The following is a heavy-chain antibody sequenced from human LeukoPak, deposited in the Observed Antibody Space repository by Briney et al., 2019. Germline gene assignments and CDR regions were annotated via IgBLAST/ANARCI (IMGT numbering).Heavy chain of an antibody. CDR3: ASGIGDFEYYQH. D-gene: IGHD4-17*01. CDR2: IWYDGSNK. CDR1: GFTFRNYG. Sequence: GRSLRLSCVASGFTFRNYGMHWVRQAPGKGLEWVTVIWYDGSNKYYADSVKGRFTISRDNSKNTLYLQMNSLRAEDTAAYYCASGIGDFEYYQHWGQGTLVTVSS. V-gene: IGHV3-33*01. J-gene: IGHJ1*01.